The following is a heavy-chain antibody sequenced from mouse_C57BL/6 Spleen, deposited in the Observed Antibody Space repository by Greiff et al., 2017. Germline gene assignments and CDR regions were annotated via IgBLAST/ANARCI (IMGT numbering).Heavy chain of an antibody. V-gene: IGHV5-9-1*02. CDR3: TRAGGGSYYVDY. D-gene: IGHD1-1*02. CDR1: GFTFSSYA. CDR2: ISSGGDYI. J-gene: IGHJ2*01. Sequence: EVMLVESGEGLVKPGGSLKLSCAASGFTFSSYAMSWVRQTPEKRLEWVAYISSGGDYIYYADTVKGRFTISRDNARNTLYLQMSSLKSEDTAMYYCTRAGGGSYYVDYWGQGTTLTVSS.